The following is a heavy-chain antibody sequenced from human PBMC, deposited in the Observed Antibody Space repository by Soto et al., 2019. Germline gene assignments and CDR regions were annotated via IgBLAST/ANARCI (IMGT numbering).Heavy chain of an antibody. J-gene: IGHJ6*02. CDR1: GGTFSSYA. V-gene: IGHV1-69*12. D-gene: IGHD3-22*01. Sequence: QVQLVQSGAEVKKPGSSVKVSCKASGGTFSSYAISWVRQAPGQGLERMGGIIPIFGTADYAQKFQGRVTITADESTSTAYMELSSLKYEDTAVYYCAGHSSGVPGYYYGMDVWGQGTTVTVSS. CDR2: IIPIFGTA. CDR3: AGHSSGVPGYYYGMDV.